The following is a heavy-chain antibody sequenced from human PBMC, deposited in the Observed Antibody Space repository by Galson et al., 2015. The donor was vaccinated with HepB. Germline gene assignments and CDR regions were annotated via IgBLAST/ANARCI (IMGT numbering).Heavy chain of an antibody. Sequence: SLRLSCAASGFTFTSHWMYWVRQAPGKGLEWISRINNEGTGTMYADSVKGRFSISRDNSKNTVYLQISSLRAEDTAVYYCARGDYLVPRGVEVDYYYHGLDVWGQGTTVTVSS. J-gene: IGHJ6*02. CDR3: ARGDYLVPRGVEVDYYYHGLDV. CDR2: INNEGTGT. D-gene: IGHD2-21*01. CDR1: GFTFTSHW. V-gene: IGHV3-74*03.